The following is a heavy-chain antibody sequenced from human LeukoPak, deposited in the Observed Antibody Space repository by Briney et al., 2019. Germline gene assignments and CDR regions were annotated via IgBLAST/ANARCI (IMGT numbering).Heavy chain of an antibody. Sequence: GASVKVSCKASGYIFTHYDMHWVRQAPGQGLEWMGWISAYNGNTNYAQKLQGRVTMTTDTSTSSAYMELRRLRSDDTAMYFCARDRRGTAVLYNWVDAWGQGSLVSVSP. CDR3: ARDRRGTAVLYNWVDA. D-gene: IGHD6-19*01. CDR1: GYIFTHYD. V-gene: IGHV1-18*04. CDR2: ISAYNGNT. J-gene: IGHJ5*02.